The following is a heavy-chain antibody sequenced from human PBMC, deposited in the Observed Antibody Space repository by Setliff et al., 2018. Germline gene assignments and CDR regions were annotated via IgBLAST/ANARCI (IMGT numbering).Heavy chain of an antibody. J-gene: IGHJ4*02. Sequence: ASVKVSCKASGYPFISYDINWVRQAPGHGLEWMGWMNPNSGKTGYAQKFQGRVIMTRNTSISTAYLELNTLRSDDTAVYYCARERYFDYWGQGTLVTVSS. V-gene: IGHV1-8*02. CDR1: GYPFISYD. CDR2: MNPNSGKT. CDR3: ARERYFDY.